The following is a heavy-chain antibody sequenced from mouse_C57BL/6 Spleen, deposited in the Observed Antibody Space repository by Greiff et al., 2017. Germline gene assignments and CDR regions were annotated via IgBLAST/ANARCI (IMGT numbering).Heavy chain of an antibody. Sequence: QVQLKQSGPELVKPGASVKISCKASGYAFSSSWMNWVKQRPGKGLEWIGRIYPGDGDTNYNGKFKGKATLTADKSSSTAYMQLSSLTSEDSAVYFCARSDSSGYVYAMDYWGQGTSVTVSS. D-gene: IGHD3-2*02. CDR1: GYAFSSSW. CDR3: ARSDSSGYVYAMDY. J-gene: IGHJ4*01. V-gene: IGHV1-82*01. CDR2: IYPGDGDT.